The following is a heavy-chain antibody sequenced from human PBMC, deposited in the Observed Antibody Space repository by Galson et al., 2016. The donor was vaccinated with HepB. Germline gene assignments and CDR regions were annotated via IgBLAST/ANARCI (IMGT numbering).Heavy chain of an antibody. CDR1: GFTFSSHW. CDR2: INQDGSEK. V-gene: IGHV3-7*01. D-gene: IGHD3-3*01. Sequence: SLRLSCAASGFTFSSHWMSWVRQAPGKGLEWVANINQDGSEKYYVDSVKGRFTISRDNAENSLYLQMNSLRAEDTAVYCCARLRRWKYDFWSGIVYYFDYWGQGTLVTVSS. J-gene: IGHJ4*02. CDR3: ARLRRWKYDFWSGIVYYFDY.